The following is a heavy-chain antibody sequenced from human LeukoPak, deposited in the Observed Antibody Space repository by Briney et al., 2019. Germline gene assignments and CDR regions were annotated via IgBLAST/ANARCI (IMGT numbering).Heavy chain of an antibody. V-gene: IGHV3-72*01. CDR2: SKNKLNGYTI. J-gene: IGHJ4*02. CDR1: GFTFSRHG. D-gene: IGHD1-26*01. Sequence: GGSLRLSCVASGFTFSRHGMNWVRQAPGKGLEWVGRSKNKLNGYTIEYAASVKGRFTISRDDSKKSLYLQMDSLKTEDTAMYYCVRWDSGSPGDWGQGTLVTVSS. CDR3: VRWDSGSPGD.